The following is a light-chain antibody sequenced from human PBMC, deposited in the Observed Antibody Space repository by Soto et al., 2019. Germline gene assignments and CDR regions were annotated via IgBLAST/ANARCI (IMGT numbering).Light chain of an antibody. CDR1: QGISSY. CDR2: AAS. V-gene: IGKV1-9*01. CDR3: RKLNTYPLT. J-gene: IGKJ4*01. Sequence: DIQLTQSPSLLSASVGDRVTITCRASQGISSYLAWYQQKPGKAPNLLIYAASTLQSGVPSRFSGSGSGTEFTLTISSLQPEDFATYYCRKLNTYPLTFGGGTKVDIK.